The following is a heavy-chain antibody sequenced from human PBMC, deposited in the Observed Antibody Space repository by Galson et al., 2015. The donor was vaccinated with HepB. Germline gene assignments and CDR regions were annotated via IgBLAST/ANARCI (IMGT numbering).Heavy chain of an antibody. CDR1: GGSIRTGAYY. Sequence: TLSLTCTVSGGSIRTGAYYWSWIRQPAGKGLEWIGRIHSSGSTNYNPSLNSRVTMSVITSKNQFSLNLNSVTAADTAVYYCARIGAMTTVTKRVFYYYYMDVWGKGTTVTVSS. J-gene: IGHJ6*03. CDR3: ARIGAMTTVTKRVFYYYYMDV. D-gene: IGHD4-17*01. V-gene: IGHV4-61*02. CDR2: IHSSGST.